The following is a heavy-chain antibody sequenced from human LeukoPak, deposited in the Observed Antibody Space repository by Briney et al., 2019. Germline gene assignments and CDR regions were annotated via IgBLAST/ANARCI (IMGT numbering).Heavy chain of an antibody. Sequence: PSETLSLTCSASGDSISSDYWSWIRQPPGKGLEWIGYISYSGSTKSNPALKSRVTISGDRSKNQFSLKLTSVTTADTAVYYCARFAGFTRPFDYWGQGTLVTVSS. D-gene: IGHD1-1*01. CDR3: ARFAGFTRPFDY. J-gene: IGHJ4*02. CDR1: GDSISSDY. V-gene: IGHV4-59*01. CDR2: ISYSGST.